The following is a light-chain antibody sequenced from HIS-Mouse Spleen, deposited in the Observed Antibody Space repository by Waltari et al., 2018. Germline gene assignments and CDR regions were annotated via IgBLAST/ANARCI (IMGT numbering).Light chain of an antibody. CDR3: QQRSNWLT. J-gene: IGKJ4*01. Sequence: EIVLTQSPATLYLSPGERATLSCRASQSVGSYLAWYQQKPGQAPRLLIYEASNRATGIPARFSGSGSGTDFTLTISSLEPEDFAVYYCQQRSNWLTFGGGTKVEIK. CDR1: QSVGSY. V-gene: IGKV3-11*01. CDR2: EAS.